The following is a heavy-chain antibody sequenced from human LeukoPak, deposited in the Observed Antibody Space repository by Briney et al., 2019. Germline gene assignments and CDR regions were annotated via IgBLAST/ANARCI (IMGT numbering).Heavy chain of an antibody. CDR3: ARVPLYSSSWNLGY. V-gene: IGHV3-74*01. CDR2: INSDGSST. J-gene: IGHJ4*02. D-gene: IGHD6-13*01. CDR1: GFTFSSYW. Sequence: GGSLRLSCAAPGFTFSSYWMHWVRHAPGKGLVWVSRINSDGSSTSYADSVKGRFTISRDNAKNTLYLQMNSLRAEDTAVYYCARVPLYSSSWNLGYWGQGTLVTVSS.